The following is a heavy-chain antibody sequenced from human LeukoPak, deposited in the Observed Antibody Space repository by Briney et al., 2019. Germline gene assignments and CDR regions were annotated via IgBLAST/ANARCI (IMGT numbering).Heavy chain of an antibody. V-gene: IGHV4-59*01. CDR2: IYYSGST. J-gene: IGHJ4*02. CDR3: ARHRGSGYPYFDY. D-gene: IGHD3-22*01. Sequence: PSETLSLTCTVSGGSINNYDWSWIRQPPGKGLEWIGYIYYSGSTNYNPSLKSRVTISVDTSKNQFSLKMSSLTAADTAVYYCARHRGSGYPYFDYWGQGTLVTVSS. CDR1: GGSINNYD.